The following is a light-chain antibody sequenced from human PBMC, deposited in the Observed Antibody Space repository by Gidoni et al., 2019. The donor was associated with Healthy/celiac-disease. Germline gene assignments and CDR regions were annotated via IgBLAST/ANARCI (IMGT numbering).Light chain of an antibody. Sequence: EIVLTQSPATLSLSPGERATLSCRASQSVSSYLAWYQQKPGQAPRLLIYDASNRATGIPARFSGSGSGTDFTLTISSLEPEDFAVYYCQQRSNWPPSTFXPXTKVDI. CDR2: DAS. V-gene: IGKV3-11*01. CDR3: QQRSNWPPST. J-gene: IGKJ3*01. CDR1: QSVSSY.